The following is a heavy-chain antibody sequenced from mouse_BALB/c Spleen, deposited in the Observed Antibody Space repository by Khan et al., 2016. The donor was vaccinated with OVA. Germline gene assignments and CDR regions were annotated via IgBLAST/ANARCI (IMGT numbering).Heavy chain of an antibody. J-gene: IGHJ1*01. Sequence: VQLVESGPGLVQPSQSLSITCTVSGFSLTTYGVHWVRQSPGKGLEWLGMIWSGGRTDFNAAFISRLSISMDNSKSQVFFKMNSLQANDTAIYYCARRRLLRSYWYFDVWGAGTTVTVSS. CDR1: GFSLTTYG. D-gene: IGHD2-3*01. CDR2: IWSGGRT. V-gene: IGHV2-2*02. CDR3: ARRRLLRSYWYFDV.